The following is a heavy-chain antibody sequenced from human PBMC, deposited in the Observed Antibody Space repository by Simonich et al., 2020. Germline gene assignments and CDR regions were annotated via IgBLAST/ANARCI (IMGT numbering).Heavy chain of an antibody. CDR1: GFTFSSYA. CDR2: ISYNGSNK. CDR3: ARDRNWGWFDP. Sequence: QLQLVESGGGVVQPGRSLRLSCAASGFTFSSYAMHWVRQAPGKELEWVAVISYNGSNKYYADSVKGRFTISRDNSKNTLYLQMNSLRAEDTAVYYCARDRNWGWFDPWGQGTLVTVSS. J-gene: IGHJ5*02. D-gene: IGHD7-27*01. V-gene: IGHV3-30*07.